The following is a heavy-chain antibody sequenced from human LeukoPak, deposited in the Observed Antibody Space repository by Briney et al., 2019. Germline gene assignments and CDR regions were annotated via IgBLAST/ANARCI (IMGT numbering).Heavy chain of an antibody. D-gene: IGHD3-22*01. J-gene: IGHJ4*02. CDR3: ASGYYDSSGYYYSFDY. V-gene: IGHV1-69*01. Sequence: SVKVSCKASGGTFSSYAISWVRQAPGQGLEWMGGIIPIFGTANYAQKFQGRVTITADESTSTAYMELSSLRSEDTAVYYCASGYYDSSGYYYSFDYWGQGTLVTVSS. CDR2: IIPIFGTA. CDR1: GGTFSSYA.